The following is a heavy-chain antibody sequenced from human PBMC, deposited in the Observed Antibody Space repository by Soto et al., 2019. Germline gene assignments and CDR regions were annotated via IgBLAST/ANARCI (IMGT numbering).Heavy chain of an antibody. CDR1: GFTFSSYS. V-gene: IGHV3-21*01. J-gene: IGHJ4*02. CDR3: ARGPSSSGYYPH. Sequence: PGGSLRLSCAASGFTFSSYSMNWVRQAPGKGLEWVSSISSSSSYIYYADSVKGRFTIPRDNAKNSLYLQMNSLRAEDTAVYYCARGPSSSGYYPHWGQGTLVTVSS. CDR2: ISSSSSYI. D-gene: IGHD3-22*01.